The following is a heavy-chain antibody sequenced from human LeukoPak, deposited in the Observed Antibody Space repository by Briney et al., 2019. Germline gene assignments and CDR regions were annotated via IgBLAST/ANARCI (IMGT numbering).Heavy chain of an antibody. CDR3: ARSADRSSGWPRPQYYYYYYGMDV. Sequence: PGRSLRLSCAASGFTFSSYAMHWVRQAPGKGLGWVAVISYDGSNKYYADSVEGRFTISRDNSKNTLYLQMNSLRAEDTAVYYYARSADRSSGWPRPQYYYYYYGMDVWGQGTTVTVSS. J-gene: IGHJ6*02. CDR2: ISYDGSNK. CDR1: GFTFSSYA. D-gene: IGHD6-19*01. V-gene: IGHV3-30*04.